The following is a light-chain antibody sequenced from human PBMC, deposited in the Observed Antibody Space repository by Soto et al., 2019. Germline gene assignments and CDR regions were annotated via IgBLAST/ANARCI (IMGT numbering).Light chain of an antibody. CDR2: EVV. CDR1: KNDVGFYDF. J-gene: IGLJ1*01. CDR3: KSYAGSNTYV. Sequence: QSVLTQPPSSSGSPGQSVTISCTGTKNDVGFYDFVSWYQHHPGKAPRLIIYEVVQRPSGVPDRFSGSKSGNTASLTVSGLQAADEADYFCKSYAGSNTYVFRSGTKVNVL. V-gene: IGLV2-8*01.